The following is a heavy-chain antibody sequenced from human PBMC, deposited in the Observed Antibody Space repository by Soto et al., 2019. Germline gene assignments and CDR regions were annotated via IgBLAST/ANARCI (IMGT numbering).Heavy chain of an antibody. CDR2: IYHSGST. D-gene: IGHD3-22*01. CDR3: ARVGYYYDSSGIDY. V-gene: IGHV4-30-2*01. J-gene: IGHJ4*02. CDR1: GGSISSGGYS. Sequence: SETLSLTCAVSGGSISSGGYSWSWIRQPPGKGLEWIGYIYHSGSTYYNPSLKSRVTISVDRSKNQFSLKLSSVTAADTAVYYCARVGYYYDSSGIDYWGQGTLVTVSS.